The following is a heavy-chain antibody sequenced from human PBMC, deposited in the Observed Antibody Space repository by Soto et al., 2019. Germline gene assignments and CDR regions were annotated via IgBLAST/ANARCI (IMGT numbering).Heavy chain of an antibody. J-gene: IGHJ4*02. V-gene: IGHV3-11*06. D-gene: IGHD3-10*01. CDR2: ISSSSSYT. CDR1: GFTFSDYY. CDR3: AGEAGYYGSGSLPLDY. Sequence: GGSLRLSCAASGFTFSDYYMSWIRQAPGKGLEWVSYISSSSSYTNYADSVKGRFTISRDNAKNSLYLQMNSLRAEDTAVYYCAGEAGYYGSGSLPLDYWGQGTLVTVSS.